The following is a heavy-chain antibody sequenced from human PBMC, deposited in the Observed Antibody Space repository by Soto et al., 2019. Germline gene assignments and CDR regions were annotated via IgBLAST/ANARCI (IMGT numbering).Heavy chain of an antibody. CDR2: IYYSGST. J-gene: IGHJ6*02. D-gene: IGHD5-18*01. CDR3: ARQDTAMVRWDYYYGMDV. V-gene: IGHV4-39*01. CDR1: GGSISSSTHY. Sequence: SETLSLTCSVSGGSISSSTHYWGWIRQPPGKGLEWIGSIYYSGSTYYNPSLKSRVTISIDTSKNQFSLKLSSVTAADTAVYYCARQDTAMVRWDYYYGMDVWGQGSTVTVSS.